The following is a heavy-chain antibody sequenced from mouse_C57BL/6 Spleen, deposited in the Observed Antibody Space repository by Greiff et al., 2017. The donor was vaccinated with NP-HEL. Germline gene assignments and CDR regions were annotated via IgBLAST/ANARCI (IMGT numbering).Heavy chain of an antibody. J-gene: IGHJ1*03. CDR3: ARNSDYYGSSPHWYFDV. CDR2: IYPRDGST. V-gene: IGHV1-78*01. CDR1: GYTFSDHT. D-gene: IGHD1-1*01. Sequence: VKLQESDAELVKPGASVKISCKVSGYTFSDHTIHWMKQRPEQGLEWIGYIYPRDGSTKYNEKFKGKATLTADKSSSTAYMQLNSLTSEDSAVYFCARNSDYYGSSPHWYFDVWGTGTTVTVSS.